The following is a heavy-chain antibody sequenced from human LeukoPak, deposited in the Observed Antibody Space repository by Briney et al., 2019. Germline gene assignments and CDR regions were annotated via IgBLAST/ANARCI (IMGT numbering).Heavy chain of an antibody. CDR1: GFTFSSYW. J-gene: IGHJ4*02. CDR3: ARGWEIYYFDY. CDR2: INTDGSST. V-gene: IGHV3-74*01. D-gene: IGHD1-26*01. Sequence: PGGSLRLSCAASGFTFSSYWMHWVRQAPGKGLVWVSRINTDGSSTSHADSVKGRFTISRDNAKNTLYLQMNSLRAEDTAVYYCARGWEIYYFDYWGQGTLVTVSS.